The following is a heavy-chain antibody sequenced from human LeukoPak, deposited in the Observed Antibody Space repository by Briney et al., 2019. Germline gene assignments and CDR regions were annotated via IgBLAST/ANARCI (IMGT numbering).Heavy chain of an antibody. J-gene: IGHJ6*03. CDR2: MFHSGST. V-gene: IGHV4-38-2*02. D-gene: IGHD2-21*01. CDR3: ARESYDSSYYYYYMDV. Sequence: SETLSLTCTVSGYSISSGHYWAWIRQSPEKGLEWIASMFHSGSTYYNPSLKSRVTTSADTSKNEFSLKLSSVTAADTAVYFCARESYDSSYYYYYMDVWGKGTTVTISS. CDR1: GYSISSGHY.